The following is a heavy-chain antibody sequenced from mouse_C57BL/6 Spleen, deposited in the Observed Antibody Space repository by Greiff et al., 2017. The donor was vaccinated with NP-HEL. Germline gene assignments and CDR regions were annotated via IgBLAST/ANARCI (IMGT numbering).Heavy chain of an antibody. D-gene: IGHD1-1*01. CDR3: ARHGIIYYYGSSSAWFAY. Sequence: VQLQQSGPELVKPGASVKISCKASGYTFTDYYMNWVKQSHGKSLEWIGDINPNNGGTSYNQKFKGKATLTVDKSSSTAYMELRSLTSEDSAVYYCARHGIIYYYGSSSAWFAYWGQGTLVTVSA. J-gene: IGHJ3*01. CDR2: INPNNGGT. V-gene: IGHV1-26*01. CDR1: GYTFTDYY.